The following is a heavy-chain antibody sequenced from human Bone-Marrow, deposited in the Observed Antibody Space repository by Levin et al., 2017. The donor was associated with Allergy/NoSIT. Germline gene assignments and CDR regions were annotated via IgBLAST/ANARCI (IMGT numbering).Heavy chain of an antibody. J-gene: IGHJ4*02. Sequence: GESLKISCAASGFTFSSYSMNWVRQAPGKGLEWVSSISSSSSYIYYADSVKGRFTISRDNAKNSLYLQMNSLRAEDTAVYYCARDTAMATRTRVFDYWGQGTLVTVSS. D-gene: IGHD5-18*01. CDR1: GFTFSSYS. CDR2: ISSSSSYI. CDR3: ARDTAMATRTRVFDY. V-gene: IGHV3-21*01.